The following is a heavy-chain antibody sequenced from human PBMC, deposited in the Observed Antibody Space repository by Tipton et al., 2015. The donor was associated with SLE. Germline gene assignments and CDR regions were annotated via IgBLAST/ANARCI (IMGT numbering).Heavy chain of an antibody. Sequence: SLRLSCAASGFTFSDYYMSWIRQAPGKGLEWVSYISSSGSTIYYADSVKGRFTISRDNAKNSLYLQMNSLRAEDTAVYYCARAGIPPYYYYYMDVWGKGTTVTASS. J-gene: IGHJ6*03. CDR1: GFTFSDYY. CDR3: ARAGIPPYYYYYMDV. V-gene: IGHV3-11*01. D-gene: IGHD6-13*01. CDR2: ISSSGSTI.